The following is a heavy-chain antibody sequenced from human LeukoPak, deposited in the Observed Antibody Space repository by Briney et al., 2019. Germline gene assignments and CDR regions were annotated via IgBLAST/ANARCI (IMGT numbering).Heavy chain of an antibody. CDR2: ISWNDDK. Sequence: SGPTLVKPTQTLTLTCTVSGFSLSSRGVGVGWIRQPPGQALEWLAFISWNDDKHYSPSLESRLPITRDTSKNQVVLTMTNMDPVDTATYYCAHSSYTTAWYNFDYCGQGTLVTVSS. CDR3: AHSSYTTAWYNFDY. D-gene: IGHD2/OR15-2a*01. V-gene: IGHV2-5*01. J-gene: IGHJ4*02. CDR1: GFSLSSRGVG.